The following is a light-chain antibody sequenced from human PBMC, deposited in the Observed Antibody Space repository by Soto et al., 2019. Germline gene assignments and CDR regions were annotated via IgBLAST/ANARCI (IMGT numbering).Light chain of an antibody. CDR3: AAWDAGVSGPA. CDR2: RNN. CDR1: SSNIGSKY. V-gene: IGLV1-47*01. J-gene: IGLJ2*01. Sequence: QSALTQPPSASETPGQRVTISCSGSSSNIGSKYVYWYQQLPGTAPKLLMYRNNQRPSGVPDRFSGSKSGTSASLAISGLRSEDEADYYCAAWDAGVSGPAFGGGTKVTVL.